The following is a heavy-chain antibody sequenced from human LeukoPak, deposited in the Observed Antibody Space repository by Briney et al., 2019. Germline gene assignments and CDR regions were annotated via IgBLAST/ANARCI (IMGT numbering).Heavy chain of an antibody. CDR1: GFTFSSYG. J-gene: IGHJ4*02. Sequence: SGGSLRPSCAASGFTFSSYGMHWVRQAPGKGLEWVAFIRYDGSNKYYADSVKGRFTTSRDNSKNTLYLQMNSLRAEDTAVYYCAKGLVAAEGDYYFDYWGQGTLVTVSS. D-gene: IGHD2-15*01. CDR3: AKGLVAAEGDYYFDY. CDR2: IRYDGSNK. V-gene: IGHV3-30*02.